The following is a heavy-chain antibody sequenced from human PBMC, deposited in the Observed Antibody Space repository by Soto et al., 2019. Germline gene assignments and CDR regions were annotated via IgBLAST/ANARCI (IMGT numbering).Heavy chain of an antibody. Sequence: QPGGSLRLSCSGSGFIFSIYAIHWVRQAPGKGLEYVSFISIDGGITYYADSVKDRFTISRDNSKNTLYLQMSSLRAEDTAVYYCVKDSTMVRGVINSEENYWGHGTLVTVSS. V-gene: IGHV3-64D*06. D-gene: IGHD3-10*01. CDR1: GFIFSIYA. CDR3: VKDSTMVRGVINSEENY. J-gene: IGHJ4*01. CDR2: ISIDGGIT.